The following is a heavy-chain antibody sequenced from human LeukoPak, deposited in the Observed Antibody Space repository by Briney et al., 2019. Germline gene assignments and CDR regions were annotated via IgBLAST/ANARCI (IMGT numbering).Heavy chain of an antibody. CDR1: GGSVSSYY. V-gene: IGHV4-59*02. Sequence: SETLSLTCTVSGGSVSSYYWSWIRQPPGKGLEWIGYIYYSGSTNYSPSLKSRVTISVDTSKNQFSLKLSSVTAADTAVYYCARDRGYSGYDYDYYYGMDVWGKGTTVTVSS. D-gene: IGHD5-12*01. CDR2: IYYSGST. CDR3: ARDRGYSGYDYDYYYGMDV. J-gene: IGHJ6*04.